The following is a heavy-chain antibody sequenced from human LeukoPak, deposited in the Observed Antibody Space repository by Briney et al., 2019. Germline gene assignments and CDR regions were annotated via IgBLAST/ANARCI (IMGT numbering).Heavy chain of an antibody. D-gene: IGHD3-22*01. CDR1: GGTFSSYA. Sequence: SVKVSCKASGGTFSSYAISWVRQAPGQGLEWMGRIIPILGIANYAQKFQGRVTITADKSTSTAYMELSSLRSEDTAVYYCARGRRVVAYYYYYMDVWGKGTTVTVSS. V-gene: IGHV1-69*04. CDR3: ARGRRVVAYYYYYMDV. CDR2: IIPILGIA. J-gene: IGHJ6*03.